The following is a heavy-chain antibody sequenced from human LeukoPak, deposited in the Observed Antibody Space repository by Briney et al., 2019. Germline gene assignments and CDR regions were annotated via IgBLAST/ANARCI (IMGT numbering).Heavy chain of an antibody. D-gene: IGHD5-18*01. Sequence: MASETLSLTCTVSGGSISSSSYFWGWIRQPPGKGLEWVGSIYYSGSTYYNPSLKSRVTISVDTSKNQFSLKLSSVTAADTAVYYCARETRISYSYFHYWGQGTLVTVSS. CDR3: ARETRISYSYFHY. CDR2: IYYSGST. V-gene: IGHV4-39*07. J-gene: IGHJ4*02. CDR1: GGSISSSSYF.